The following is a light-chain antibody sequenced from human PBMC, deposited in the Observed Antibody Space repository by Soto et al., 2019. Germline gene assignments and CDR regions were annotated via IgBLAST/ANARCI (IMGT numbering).Light chain of an antibody. CDR2: EVS. CDR1: SSDVGSYNY. CDR3: SSKSSGSTPML. V-gene: IGLV2-14*01. J-gene: IGLJ2*01. Sequence: QSALTQPASVSGSPGQSITISCTGTSSDVGSYNYVSWYQQHPGKAPKLMIYEVSNRPSGVSNRFSGSKSGNTASLTISGLQAEDESHYYCSSKSSGSTPMLFGGGTKLTVL.